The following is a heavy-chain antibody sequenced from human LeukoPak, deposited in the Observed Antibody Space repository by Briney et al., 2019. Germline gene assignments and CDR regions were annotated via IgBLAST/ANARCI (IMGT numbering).Heavy chain of an antibody. CDR1: GYTFTGYY. CDR3: ARDYDYVWGSYRYAYFDY. Sequence: ASVKVSCKASGYTFTGYYMHWVRQAPGQGLEWMGWINPNSGGTNYAQKFQGRVTMTRDTSISTAYVELSRLRSDDTAVYYCARDYDYVWGSYRYAYFDYWGQGTLVTVSS. D-gene: IGHD3-16*02. CDR2: INPNSGGT. V-gene: IGHV1-2*02. J-gene: IGHJ4*02.